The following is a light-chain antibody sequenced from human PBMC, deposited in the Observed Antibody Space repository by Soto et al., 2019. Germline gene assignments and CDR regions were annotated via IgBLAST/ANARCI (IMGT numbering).Light chain of an antibody. Sequence: EKVMTQSPATLSMSPGERATLSCRASQSVSSFLAWYQQKHGQAPRLLIYGASTRATGIPARFSGSGSGTEFTLTISSLQSEDFAVYYCQQYSNWPSWTFGQGTKVDIK. CDR2: GAS. J-gene: IGKJ1*01. CDR3: QQYSNWPSWT. V-gene: IGKV3-15*01. CDR1: QSVSSF.